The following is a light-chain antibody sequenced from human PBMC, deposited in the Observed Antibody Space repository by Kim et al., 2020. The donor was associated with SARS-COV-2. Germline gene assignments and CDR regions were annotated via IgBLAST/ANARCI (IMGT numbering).Light chain of an antibody. J-gene: IGLJ3*02. CDR2: KDS. Sequence: SYELTQPPSVSVSPGQTARITCSGDALPKQYAYWYQQKTGQAPVLVMCKDSERPSGIPERFSGSSSGTTVTLTISGVQAEDEADYYCESTDSSGSYRVFGGGTADRP. V-gene: IGLV3-25*03. CDR3: ESTDSSGSYRV. CDR1: ALPKQY.